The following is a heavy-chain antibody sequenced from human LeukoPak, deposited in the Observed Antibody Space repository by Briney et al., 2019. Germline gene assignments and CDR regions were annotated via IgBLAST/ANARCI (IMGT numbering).Heavy chain of an antibody. Sequence: SVKVSCKASGGTFSSYAISWVRQAPGQGLEWMGGIIPIFGTANYAQKFQGRVTITADESTSTAYMELGSLRSEDTAVYYCARLITMIVQYHGMDVWGQGTTVTVSS. CDR3: ARLITMIVQYHGMDV. CDR2: IIPIFGTA. V-gene: IGHV1-69*13. D-gene: IGHD3-22*01. CDR1: GGTFSSYA. J-gene: IGHJ6*02.